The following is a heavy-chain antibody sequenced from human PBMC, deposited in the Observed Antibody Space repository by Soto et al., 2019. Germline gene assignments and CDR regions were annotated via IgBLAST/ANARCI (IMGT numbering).Heavy chain of an antibody. CDR1: GFTFSSYG. D-gene: IGHD2-2*01. V-gene: IGHV3-33*01. Sequence: QVQLVESGGGVVQPGRSLRLSCAASGFTFSSYGMHWVRQAPGKGLEWVAVIWYDGSNKYYADSVKGRLTISRDNSKNTLYLQMNSLRAEDTAVYYCARGTGGPADIRYGMDVWGQGTTVTVSS. CDR3: ARGTGGPADIRYGMDV. J-gene: IGHJ6*02. CDR2: IWYDGSNK.